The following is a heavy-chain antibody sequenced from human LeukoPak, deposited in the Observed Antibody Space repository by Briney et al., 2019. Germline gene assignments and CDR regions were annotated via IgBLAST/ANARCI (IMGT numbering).Heavy chain of an antibody. D-gene: IGHD3-3*01. CDR1: GGTFSSYA. CDR3: ASFIGSGLFPHDAFDI. V-gene: IGHV1-69*13. Sequence: SVKVSCKASGGTFSSYAISLVRQAPGQGLEWMGGIIPIFGTANYAQKFQGRVTITADESTSTAYMELSSLRSEDTAVYYCASFIGSGLFPHDAFDIWGQGTMVTVSS. J-gene: IGHJ3*02. CDR2: IIPIFGTA.